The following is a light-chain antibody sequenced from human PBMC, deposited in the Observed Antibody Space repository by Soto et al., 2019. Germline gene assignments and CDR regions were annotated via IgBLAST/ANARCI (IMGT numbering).Light chain of an antibody. CDR2: GAS. Sequence: EIVMTQSPATLSVSPGERATLSCRASQSVSSNLAWYQQKPGQAPRLLIYGASTRATGIPDRFSGSGSGTDFTLTISGLEPEDFAVYYCQQYDSSPPITFGQGTRLEI. V-gene: IGKV3-20*01. J-gene: IGKJ5*01. CDR3: QQYDSSPPIT. CDR1: QSVSSN.